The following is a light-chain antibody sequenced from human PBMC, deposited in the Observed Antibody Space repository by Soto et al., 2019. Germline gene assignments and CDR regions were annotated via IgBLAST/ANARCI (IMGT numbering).Light chain of an antibody. CDR1: SSDVGGYDY. Sequence: QSALTQPASVSGSPGQTITISCTGTSSDVGGYDYVSWHQQHPGKAPKLMIYDVSKRPSGVSNRFSGSKSGNTASLTISGLKAEEEANNYASSKGGTPGVFGTGPSSPS. J-gene: IGLJ1*01. V-gene: IGLV2-14*01. CDR3: SSKGGTPGV. CDR2: DVS.